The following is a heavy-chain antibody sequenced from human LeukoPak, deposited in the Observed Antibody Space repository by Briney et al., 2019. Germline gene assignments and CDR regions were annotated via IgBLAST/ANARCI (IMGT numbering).Heavy chain of an antibody. Sequence: GGSLRLSCVVSGFTVSNYGMHWVRQAPGKGLEWVSVIYSGGSTYYADSVKGRFTISRDNSKNTLYLQMNSLRAEDTAVYYCARGHSSGWYLYYFDYWGQGTLVTVSS. CDR2: IYSGGST. J-gene: IGHJ4*02. D-gene: IGHD6-19*01. CDR1: GFTVSNYG. V-gene: IGHV3-66*01. CDR3: ARGHSSGWYLYYFDY.